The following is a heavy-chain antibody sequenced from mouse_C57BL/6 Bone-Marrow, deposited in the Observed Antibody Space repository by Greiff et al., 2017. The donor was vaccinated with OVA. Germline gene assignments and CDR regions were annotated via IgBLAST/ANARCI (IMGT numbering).Heavy chain of an antibody. Sequence: DVKLQESGAELVRPGASVKLSCTASGFNIKDDYMHWVKQRPEQGLEWIGWIDPENGDTEYASKFQGKATITADTSSNTAYLQLSSLTSEDTAVYYCTTDGYYGDFDVWGTGTTVTVSS. J-gene: IGHJ1*03. V-gene: IGHV14-4*01. CDR2: IDPENGDT. CDR1: GFNIKDDY. D-gene: IGHD2-3*01. CDR3: TTDGYYGDFDV.